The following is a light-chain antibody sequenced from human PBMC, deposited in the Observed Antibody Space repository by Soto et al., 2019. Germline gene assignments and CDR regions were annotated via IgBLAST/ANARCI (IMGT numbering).Light chain of an antibody. J-gene: IGLJ3*02. CDR1: SSNIGAGHD. CDR2: SNT. V-gene: IGLV1-40*01. Sequence: QPVLTQPPSVSGAPGQRVTISCTGSSSNIGAGHDVHWYQQLPGTAPKVLIYSNTNRPSGVPDRFSASKSGTSASLAITGLQSEDEADYYCQSYDRSLSGSVFGGGTKLTVL. CDR3: QSYDRSLSGSV.